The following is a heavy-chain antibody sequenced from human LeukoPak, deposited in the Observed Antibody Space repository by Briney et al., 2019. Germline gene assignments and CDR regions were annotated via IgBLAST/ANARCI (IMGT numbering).Heavy chain of an antibody. V-gene: IGHV5-51*01. CDR3: ARHSSSWRKFDY. CDR1: GFSFTGYW. J-gene: IGHJ4*02. D-gene: IGHD6-13*01. CDR2: IYPGDSDT. Sequence: GESLKISCKGSGFSFTGYWIAWVRQMPGKGLEWMGIIYPGDSDTRYSPSFQGQVTISADKSINTAYLQWSSLKASDTAMYYCARHSSSWRKFDYWGQGTLVTVSS.